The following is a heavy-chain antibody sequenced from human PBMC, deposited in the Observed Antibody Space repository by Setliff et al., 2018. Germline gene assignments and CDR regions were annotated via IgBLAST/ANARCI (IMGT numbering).Heavy chain of an antibody. Sequence: LRLSCAASGFTFSSSSMTWVRQAPGKGLEWVSAINSGGSSTYYADSVKGRFTISRDNSKNTLYLQMNSLRAEDTAIYSCAKFSSVPGSRFFDYWGQGALVTVSS. CDR2: INSGGSST. D-gene: IGHD2-2*01. J-gene: IGHJ4*02. CDR1: GFTFSSSS. V-gene: IGHV3-23*01. CDR3: AKFSSVPGSRFFDY.